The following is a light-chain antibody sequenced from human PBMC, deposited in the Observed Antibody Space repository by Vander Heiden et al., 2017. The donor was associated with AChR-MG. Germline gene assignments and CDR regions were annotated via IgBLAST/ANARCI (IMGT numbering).Light chain of an antibody. V-gene: IGLV2-11*01. CDR2: DVN. CDR3: CSYAGRYSWV. CDR1: SSDVGGYNY. J-gene: IGLJ3*02. Sequence: QSALTQPRPVSGSPGQSVTISCTGTSSDVGGYNYVSWYQQHPGKAPKVLIYDVNVRPSGVPDRFSASKSGNTASLTISGLQTEDEADYYCCSYAGRYSWVFGGGTKLTVL.